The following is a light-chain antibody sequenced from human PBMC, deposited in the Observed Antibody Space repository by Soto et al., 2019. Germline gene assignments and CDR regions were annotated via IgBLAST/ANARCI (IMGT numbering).Light chain of an antibody. CDR2: TAS. Sequence: DIQMTQSPSTLSASVGYRVTITCRASQSISTWLAWYQQKPGKAPKLLIYTASSLESGVPSRFSGSGSGTEFTLTISSLQPDDFATYYCQQYDTAWTFGQGTKVDIK. CDR3: QQYDTAWT. J-gene: IGKJ1*01. CDR1: QSISTW. V-gene: IGKV1-5*03.